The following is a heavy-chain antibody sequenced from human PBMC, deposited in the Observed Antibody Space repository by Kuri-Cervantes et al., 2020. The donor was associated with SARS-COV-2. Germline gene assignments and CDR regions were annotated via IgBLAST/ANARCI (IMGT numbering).Heavy chain of an antibody. D-gene: IGHD1-1*01. CDR2: IYSGGST. CDR3: VRVAKSGWNANNWFDP. J-gene: IGHJ5*02. CDR1: GFTVSSNY. V-gene: IGHV3-66*01. Sequence: GGSLRLSCAASGFTVSSNYMSWVRQAPGKGLEWVSVIYSGGSTYYADSVKGRFTISRDNSKNTLYLQMNSLRAEDTAVYYCVRVAKSGWNANNWFDPWGQGTLVTVSS.